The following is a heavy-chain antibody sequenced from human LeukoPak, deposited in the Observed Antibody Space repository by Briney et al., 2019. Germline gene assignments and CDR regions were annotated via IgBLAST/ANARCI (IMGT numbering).Heavy chain of an antibody. Sequence: PSETLSLTCAVYGGSFSGYYWSWIRQPPGKGLEWIGEINHSGSTNYNPSLKSRVTISVDTSKNQFSLKLNSVTAADTAVYYCARVEEGYGSGRRENYYYYYMDVWGKGTTVTIS. D-gene: IGHD3-10*01. CDR3: ARVEEGYGSGRRENYYYYYMDV. CDR2: INHSGST. CDR1: GGSFSGYY. J-gene: IGHJ6*03. V-gene: IGHV4-34*01.